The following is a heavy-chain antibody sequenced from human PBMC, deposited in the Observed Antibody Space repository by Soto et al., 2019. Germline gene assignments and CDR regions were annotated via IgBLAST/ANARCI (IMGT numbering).Heavy chain of an antibody. J-gene: IGHJ6*02. V-gene: IGHV3-21*01. CDR1: GFTVSSNY. CDR3: ARYDSSGYYWPYYYYGMDV. Sequence: PGASLRLSFVASGFTVSSNYMNWACQAQGKGLEWVSSISSSSSYIYYADSVKGRFTISRDNAKNSLYLQMNSLRAEDTAVYYCARYDSSGYYWPYYYYGMDVWGQGTTVTVSS. D-gene: IGHD3-22*01. CDR2: ISSSSSYI.